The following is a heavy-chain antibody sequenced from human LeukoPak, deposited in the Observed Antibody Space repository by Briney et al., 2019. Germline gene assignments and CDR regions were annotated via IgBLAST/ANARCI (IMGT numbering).Heavy chain of an antibody. D-gene: IGHD3-22*01. CDR1: GFTVSSNY. J-gene: IGHJ3*02. CDR2: IYSGGST. CDR3: ARERLRYYYDSSGYYWPDAFDI. V-gene: IGHV3-53*01. Sequence: GGSLRLSCAASGFTVSSNYMSWVRQAPGKGLEWVSVIYSGGSTYYADSVKGRFTISRDNSKNTLYLQMNSLRAEDTAVYYCARERLRYYYDSSGYYWPDAFDIWGQGTMVTVSS.